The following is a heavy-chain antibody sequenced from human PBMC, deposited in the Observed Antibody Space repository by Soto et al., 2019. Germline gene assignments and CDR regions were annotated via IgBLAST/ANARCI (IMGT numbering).Heavy chain of an antibody. CDR3: ARDGARDRGDKGFDF. CDR2: ITSTSTYI. D-gene: IGHD2-21*02. J-gene: IGHJ4*02. CDR1: GFTFSSYT. Sequence: GGSLRLSCAASGFTFSSYTLHWVRQAPGKGLEWVSSITSTSTYIYYRDSLKGRFTISRDNAKNSLYLQLNDLRAEDTAVYYCARDGARDRGDKGFDFWGQGTLVTVSS. V-gene: IGHV3-21*01.